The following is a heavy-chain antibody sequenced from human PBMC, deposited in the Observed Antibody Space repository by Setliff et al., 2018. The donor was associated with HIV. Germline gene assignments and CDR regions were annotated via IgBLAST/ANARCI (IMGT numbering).Heavy chain of an antibody. CDR3: ARDLSSGSYFGYFDY. D-gene: IGHD1-26*01. CDR2: INPSGGST. V-gene: IGHV1-46*01. J-gene: IGHJ4*02. CDR1: GYTFTSYY. Sequence: ASVKVSCKASGYTFTSYYMHWVRQAPGQGLEWMGIINPSGGSTSYAQRFQGRVTMTRDTSTSTVYMELSSLRSEDTAVYYCARDLSSGSYFGYFDYWGQGTLVTVSS.